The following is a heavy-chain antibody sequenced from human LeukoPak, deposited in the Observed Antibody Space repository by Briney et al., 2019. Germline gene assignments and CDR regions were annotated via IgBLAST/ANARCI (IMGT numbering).Heavy chain of an antibody. CDR2: IKQDGNEK. D-gene: IGHD2-15*01. CDR3: ARPGLYCSGGSCYPFES. V-gene: IGHV3-7*01. J-gene: IGHJ4*02. CDR1: GLTFSSSW. Sequence: GGSLRLSCAASGLTFSSSWMTWVRQAPGKGLEWVANIKQDGNEKYYVDSVKGRFTVSRDNAKNSLYLQMNSLRVEDTAVYYCARPGLYCSGGSCYPFESWGQGTLVTVSS.